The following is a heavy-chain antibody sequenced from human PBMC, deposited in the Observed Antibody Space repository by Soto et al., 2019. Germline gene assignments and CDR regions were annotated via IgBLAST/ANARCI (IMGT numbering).Heavy chain of an antibody. J-gene: IGHJ6*02. CDR2: ISGSGGST. CDR1: GFTFSSYA. Sequence: GGSLRLSCAASGFTFSSYAMSWVRQAPGKGLEWVSAISGSGGSTYYADSVKGRFTISRDNSKNTLYLQMNSLRAEDTAVYYCARGGVIIASHCYYYGMDVWGQGTTVTVSS. V-gene: IGHV3-23*01. D-gene: IGHD2-8*01. CDR3: ARGGVIIASHCYYYGMDV.